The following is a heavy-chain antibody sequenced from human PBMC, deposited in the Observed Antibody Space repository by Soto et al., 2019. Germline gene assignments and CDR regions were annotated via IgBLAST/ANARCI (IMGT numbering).Heavy chain of an antibody. CDR3: VRDPQRNDY. Sequence: QVQLVQSGAEVKKPGASVKVSCKASGYDFSSYGISWVRQAPGQGLEWMGWISASNGNRDYAQQFQGRVTLTSHTCTTTAYIELRSLRSDDTVVYYCVRDPQRNDYWGQGTLVNVSS. V-gene: IGHV1-18*04. J-gene: IGHJ4*02. CDR1: GYDFSSYG. CDR2: ISASNGNR. D-gene: IGHD5-18*01.